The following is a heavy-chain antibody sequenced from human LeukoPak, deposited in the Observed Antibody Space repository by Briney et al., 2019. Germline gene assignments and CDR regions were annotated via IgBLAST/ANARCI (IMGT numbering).Heavy chain of an antibody. D-gene: IGHD3-22*01. CDR3: ARGDNLDSFGRL. CDR1: GGTFSSYA. V-gene: IGHV1-69*04. CDR2: IIPILGTA. Sequence: ASAKVSCKASGGTFSSYAISWVRQAPGQGLEWMGRIIPILGTANYAQKFQGRVTITADKSTSTAYMELSSLRSEDTAVYYCARGDNLDSFGRLWGQGTLVTVSS. J-gene: IGHJ4*02.